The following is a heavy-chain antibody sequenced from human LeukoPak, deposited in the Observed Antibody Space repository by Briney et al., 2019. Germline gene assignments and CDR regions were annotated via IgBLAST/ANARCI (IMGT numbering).Heavy chain of an antibody. D-gene: IGHD3-3*01. CDR1: SDFFSSVTDY. Sequence: SETLSLTCTVSSDFFSSVTDYWAWIRQPPGKGLEWIASGDYSGGTYYNPSLESRVAISADMSKNQISLKLSSVTAADTAVYYCARATYYDFWSGVRSDNWFDPWGQGTLVTVSS. CDR2: GDYSGGT. CDR3: ARATYYDFWSGVRSDNWFDP. J-gene: IGHJ5*02. V-gene: IGHV4-39*07.